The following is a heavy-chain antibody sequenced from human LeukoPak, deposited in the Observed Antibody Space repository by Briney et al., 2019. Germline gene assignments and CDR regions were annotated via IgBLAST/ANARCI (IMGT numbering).Heavy chain of an antibody. Sequence: SQTLSLTCTVSGGSISSGGYYWSWIRQHPGKGLEWIGYIYYSGSTYYNPSLKSRVTISVDTSKNQFSLKLSSVTAADTAVYYCARDRGYTAMDWGYFDYWGQGTLVTVSS. CDR2: IYYSGST. CDR1: GGSISSGGYY. J-gene: IGHJ4*02. D-gene: IGHD5-18*01. CDR3: ARDRGYTAMDWGYFDY. V-gene: IGHV4-31*03.